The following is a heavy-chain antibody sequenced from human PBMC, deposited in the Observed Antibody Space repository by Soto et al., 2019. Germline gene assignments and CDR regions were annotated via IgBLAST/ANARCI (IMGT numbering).Heavy chain of an antibody. CDR2: INSDGGTT. CDR3: ARGARGYYYMDV. J-gene: IGHJ6*03. V-gene: IGHV3-74*01. Sequence: EVQLVESGGGLVQHGGSLRLSCAASGFTSSNYWIHWVRQAPGKGLVWLSRINSDGGTTNYADSVKGRFTISRDNAKNTLSLQMNSLGADDTAVYYCARGARGYYYMDVWGKGTTVTVSS. CDR1: GFTSSNYW. D-gene: IGHD5-12*01.